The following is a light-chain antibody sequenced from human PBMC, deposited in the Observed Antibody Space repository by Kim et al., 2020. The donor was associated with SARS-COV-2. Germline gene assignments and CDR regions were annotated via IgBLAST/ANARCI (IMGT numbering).Light chain of an antibody. CDR1: QYINIY. V-gene: IGKV1-39*01. CDR3: QQSYSTPT. CDR2: SAS. J-gene: IGKJ1*01. Sequence: DIQMTQSPSSLSASVGDRITITCRASQYINIYLNWYQQKPGKAPELLIYSASSLQSGVPSRFSGSGSGTDFTLTISSLQPEDCATYHCQQSYSTPTFGQGTKVDIK.